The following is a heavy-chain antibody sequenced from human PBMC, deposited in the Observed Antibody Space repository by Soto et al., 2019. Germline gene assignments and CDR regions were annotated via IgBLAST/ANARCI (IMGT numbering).Heavy chain of an antibody. CDR2: IYYTGAT. J-gene: IGHJ6*02. CDR3: AREAVATFLAYYAMDC. CDR1: GRSVMETNYY. Sequence: EALSLTCPSSGRSVMETNYYLRWHRPPPGKGLERIGYIYYTGATNYNPSLKSRVTISVDTSKNELSLKLSSVTAGDTAVYYCAREAVATFLAYYAMDCWGQGNTVT. D-gene: IGHD5-12*01. V-gene: IGHV4-61*01.